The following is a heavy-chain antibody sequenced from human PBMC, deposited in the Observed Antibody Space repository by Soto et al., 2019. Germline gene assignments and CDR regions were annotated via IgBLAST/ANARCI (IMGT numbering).Heavy chain of an antibody. J-gene: IGHJ5*02. D-gene: IGHD3-3*01. CDR3: ARGQRFSDWFDP. CDR1: GVAINSYY. CDR2: IYSSGST. Sequence: SETLSLTCTVSGVAINSYYWTWFRQPAGKGLEWIGRIYSSGSTKYNPSLQSRVTMSLDTSKNQFSLRLTSVTAADTAVYYCARGQRFSDWFDPWGQGTLVTVS. V-gene: IGHV4-4*07.